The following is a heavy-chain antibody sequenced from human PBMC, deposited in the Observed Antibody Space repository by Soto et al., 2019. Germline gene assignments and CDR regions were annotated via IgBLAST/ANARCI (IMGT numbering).Heavy chain of an antibody. CDR3: AVRDSAFFRWESGDY. J-gene: IGHJ4*02. Sequence: EVQLVESGGGLVKPGGSLRLSCAASGFTFSSYGMNWVRQAPGKGLEWVSAISSSSTYIYFADSVKGRFTISRDNAKNSLYLQMNSLRADDTAVSYCAVRDSAFFRWESGDYWGQGTLVTVS. D-gene: IGHD5-18*01. CDR1: GFTFSSYG. CDR2: ISSSSTYI. V-gene: IGHV3-21*01.